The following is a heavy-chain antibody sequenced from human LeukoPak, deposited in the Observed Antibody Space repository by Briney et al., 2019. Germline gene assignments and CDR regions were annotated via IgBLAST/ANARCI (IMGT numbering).Heavy chain of an antibody. D-gene: IGHD3-10*01. CDR1: GGSISSSSYY. CDR2: IYYSGST. Sequence: KASETLSLTCTVSGGSISSSSYYWGWIRQPPGKGLEWIGSIYYSGSTYYNPSLKSRVTISVDTSKNQFSLKLSSVTAADTAVYYCARRVGITIYWFDPWGQGTLVTVSS. V-gene: IGHV4-39*01. J-gene: IGHJ5*02. CDR3: ARRVGITIYWFDP.